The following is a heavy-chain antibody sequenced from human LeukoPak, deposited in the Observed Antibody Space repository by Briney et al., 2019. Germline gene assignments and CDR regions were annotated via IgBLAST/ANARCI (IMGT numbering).Heavy chain of an antibody. CDR1: GYTFTSYG. V-gene: IGHV1-18*01. D-gene: IGHD4-23*01. Sequence: GASVRLSCKASGYTFTSYGIRWVRQAPGQGLEWMGWISAYNGNTNYAQKLQGRVTMTTDTSTSTPYMELRSLRSDDTAVYYCARDMGGNHDAFDIWGQGTMVTVSS. J-gene: IGHJ3*02. CDR2: ISAYNGNT. CDR3: ARDMGGNHDAFDI.